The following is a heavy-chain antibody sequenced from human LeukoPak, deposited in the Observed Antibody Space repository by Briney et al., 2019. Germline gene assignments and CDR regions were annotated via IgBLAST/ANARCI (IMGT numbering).Heavy chain of an antibody. CDR1: GGSISSYY. D-gene: IGHD2-2*01. J-gene: IGHJ3*02. Sequence: PETLSLTCTASGGSISSYYWNWIRQPPGKGLEWIGYIYYSGSTNYNPSLKSRVTISVDTSKNQFSLNLTSVTAADTAVYYCARARCSSSNCPAKGAFDIWGQGTMVTVSS. CDR2: IYYSGST. CDR3: ARARCSSSNCPAKGAFDI. V-gene: IGHV4-59*01.